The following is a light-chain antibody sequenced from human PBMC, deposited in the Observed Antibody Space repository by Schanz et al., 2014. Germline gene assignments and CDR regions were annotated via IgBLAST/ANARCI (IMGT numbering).Light chain of an antibody. J-gene: IGKJ1*01. CDR2: DAS. CDR1: QSISSW. CDR3: QQYNSYSWT. V-gene: IGKV1-5*01. Sequence: DIQMTQSPSTLSASVGDRVTITCRASQSISSWLAWYQQKPGKAPKLLIYDASSLESGVPSRFSGSGSGTDFTLTISSLQSEDFATYHCQQYNSYSWTFGQGTKVEIK.